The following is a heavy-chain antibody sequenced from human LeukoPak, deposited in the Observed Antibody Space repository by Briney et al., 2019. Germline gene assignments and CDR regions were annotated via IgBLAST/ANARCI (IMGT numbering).Heavy chain of an antibody. CDR2: IYHSGST. Sequence: PSETLSLTCTVSGGSISSYYWSWIRQPPGKGLEWIGYIYHSGSTYYNPSLKSRVTISVDTSMNQFSLKLSSVTAADTAVYYCATFLWFGEVLHNPDYWGQGTLVTVSS. CDR1: GGSISSYY. D-gene: IGHD3-10*01. CDR3: ATFLWFGEVLHNPDY. V-gene: IGHV4-59*03. J-gene: IGHJ4*02.